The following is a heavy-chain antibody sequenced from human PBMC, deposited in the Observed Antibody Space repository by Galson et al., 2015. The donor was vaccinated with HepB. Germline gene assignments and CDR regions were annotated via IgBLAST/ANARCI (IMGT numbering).Heavy chain of an antibody. D-gene: IGHD1-26*01. CDR3: AKILGPYSGSYYQPKPKSDY. CDR2: ISGSSGST. J-gene: IGHJ4*02. V-gene: IGHV3-23*01. CDR1: GFTFSSYA. Sequence: SLRLSCAASGFTFSSYAMSWVRQAPGKGLEWVSAISGSSGSTYYADSVKGRFTISRDNSKNTLYLQMNSLRAEDTAVYYCAKILGPYSGSYYQPKPKSDYWGQGTLVTVSS.